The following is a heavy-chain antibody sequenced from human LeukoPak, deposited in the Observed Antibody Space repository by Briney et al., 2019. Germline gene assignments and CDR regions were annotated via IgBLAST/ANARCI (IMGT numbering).Heavy chain of an antibody. CDR2: INPNKGDT. CDR1: GYTFAGYY. D-gene: IGHD2-15*01. CDR3: TRSSCDCSSGSFYSNMNFDY. J-gene: IGHJ4*02. Sequence: SAVKVTCKGSGYTFAGYYLHWVRRAPGQGLEWLGWINPNKGDTKSAHKVRDRVIMTTDTSLTPASMEVINLSSDDTSVYYCTRSSCDCSSGSFYSNMNFDYWGQGTLVTVSS. V-gene: IGHV1-2*02.